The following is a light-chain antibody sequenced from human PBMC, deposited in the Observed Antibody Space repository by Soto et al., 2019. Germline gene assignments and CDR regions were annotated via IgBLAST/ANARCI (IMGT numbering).Light chain of an antibody. CDR3: GTWVTSSGLWV. Sequence: QSVLTQPPSVSAAPGQKVIISCSGSSFNIGNYDVSWYQHLPGTAPKLVIFENNRRPSGIPDRFSGSKSGTSATLGITGVQTEDEADYYCGTWVTSSGLWVFGGGTNSPS. CDR1: SFNIGNYD. CDR2: ENN. V-gene: IGLV1-51*02. J-gene: IGLJ3*02.